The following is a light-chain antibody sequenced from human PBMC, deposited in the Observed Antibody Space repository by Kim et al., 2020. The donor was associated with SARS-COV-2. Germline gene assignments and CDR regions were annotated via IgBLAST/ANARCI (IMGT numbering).Light chain of an antibody. CDR1: RNVNSF. Sequence: VSPGERATLSCRASRNVNSFLAWYQQKPGQAPRLLIYGASNRATDIPARFSGSGSGTEFTLTISSLQSEDFALYYCQQYSDWPPYTFGQGTKLEIK. V-gene: IGKV3D-15*01. CDR2: GAS. CDR3: QQYSDWPPYT. J-gene: IGKJ2*01.